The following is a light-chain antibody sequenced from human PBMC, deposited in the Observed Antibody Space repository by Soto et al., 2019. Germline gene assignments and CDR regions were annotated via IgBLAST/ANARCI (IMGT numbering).Light chain of an antibody. V-gene: IGKV1-5*03. CDR3: QQHESYPWT. J-gene: IGKJ1*01. Sequence: DIQMTQSPSTLSASVGDRVTITCRASQSIGGSLAWYQQKPGKAPNFLIYKASSLQSGVPSRFSGSISGTEFTLTISILQPDDFAIYYCQQHESYPWTFGQGTKVEIK. CDR2: KAS. CDR1: QSIGGS.